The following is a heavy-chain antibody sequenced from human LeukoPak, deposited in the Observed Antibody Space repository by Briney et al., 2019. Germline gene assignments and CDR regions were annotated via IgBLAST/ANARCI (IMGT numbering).Heavy chain of an antibody. J-gene: IGHJ4*02. D-gene: IGHD5-12*01. CDR1: GGSISSYY. CDR2: IYYSGST. Sequence: SETLSLTCTVSGGSISSYYWSWIRQPPGKGLEWIGYIYYSGSTNYNPSLKSRVTISVDTSKNQFSLKLSSVTAADTAVYYCAREYDIVATRFFDYWGQGTLVTVSS. CDR3: AREYDIVATRFFDY. V-gene: IGHV4-59*01.